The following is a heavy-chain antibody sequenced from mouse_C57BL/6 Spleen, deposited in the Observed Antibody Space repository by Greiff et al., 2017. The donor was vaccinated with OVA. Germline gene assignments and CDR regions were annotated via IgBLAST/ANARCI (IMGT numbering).Heavy chain of an antibody. D-gene: IGHD2-10*01. CDR3: AIPPYSGFAY. CDR2: LHPSDSDT. CDR1: GYTFTSYW. V-gene: IGHV1-74*01. J-gene: IGHJ3*01. Sequence: QVHVKQPGAELVKPGASVKVSCKASGYTFTSYWMHWVKQRPGQGLEWIGRLHPSDSDTNSNQKFKGKATLTVDKSSSTAYMQLSSLASGDSAVYYCAIPPYSGFAYWGQGTLVTVSA.